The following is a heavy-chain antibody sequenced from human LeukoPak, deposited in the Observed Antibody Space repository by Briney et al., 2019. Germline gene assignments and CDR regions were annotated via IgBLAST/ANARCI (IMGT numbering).Heavy chain of an antibody. J-gene: IGHJ6*03. Sequence: PGGSLRLSCTASGFTFGDYAMSWVRQAPGKGLEWVGFIRSKAYGGTTEYAASVKGRFTISRDDSKSIAYLQMNSLRAEDTAVYYCARVRYSSSSPHYYFYYYMDVWGKGTTVTVSS. D-gene: IGHD6-6*01. CDR3: ARVRYSSSSPHYYFYYYMDV. CDR2: IRSKAYGGTT. CDR1: GFTFGDYA. V-gene: IGHV3-49*04.